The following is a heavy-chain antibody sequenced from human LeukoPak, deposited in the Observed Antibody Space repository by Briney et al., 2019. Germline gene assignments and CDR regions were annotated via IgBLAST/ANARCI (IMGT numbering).Heavy chain of an antibody. CDR2: ISLSGGST. V-gene: IGHV3-23*01. CDR1: GFTFSSNA. CDR3: AKDPGGVGPAFAY. D-gene: IGHD1-26*01. J-gene: IGHJ4*02. Sequence: PGGSLRLSCAASGFTFSSNAMSWVRQAPGKGLEWVSGISLSGGSTYYANSVKGRFTISRDNSKNTLYLQMNSLRADDTALYYCAKDPGGVGPAFAYWGQGTLVTVSS.